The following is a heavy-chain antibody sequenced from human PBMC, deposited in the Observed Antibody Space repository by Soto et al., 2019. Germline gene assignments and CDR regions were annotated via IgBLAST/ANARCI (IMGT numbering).Heavy chain of an antibody. CDR1: GYTFTSYG. V-gene: IGHV1-18*01. D-gene: IGHD2-15*01. CDR2: ISAYNGNT. CDR3: ARALIQDIVVVVAAKSLDY. Sequence: QVQLVQSGAEVKKPGASVKVSCKASGYTFTSYGISWVRQAPGQGLEWMGWISAYNGNTNYAQKLQGRVTMTTDTSTSTAYMELRSLRSDDTAVYYCARALIQDIVVVVAAKSLDYWGQGTLVTVSS. J-gene: IGHJ4*02.